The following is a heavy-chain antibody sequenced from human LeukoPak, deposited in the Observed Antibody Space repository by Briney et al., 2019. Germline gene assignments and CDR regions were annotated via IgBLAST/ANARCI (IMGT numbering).Heavy chain of an antibody. CDR1: GFTFSSYA. J-gene: IGHJ3*02. Sequence: GGSLRLSCAASGFTFSSYAMSWVRQAPGKGLEWVSVISGSGGSTYYADSVKGRFTISRDNSLNTLYLQMNSLRAEDTAVYYCAKDQGGSYYFSGFDAFDIWGQGTMVTVSS. CDR2: ISGSGGST. V-gene: IGHV3-23*01. D-gene: IGHD1-26*01. CDR3: AKDQGGSYYFSGFDAFDI.